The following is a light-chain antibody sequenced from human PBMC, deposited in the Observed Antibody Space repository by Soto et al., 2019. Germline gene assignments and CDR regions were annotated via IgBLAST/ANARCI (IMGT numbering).Light chain of an antibody. V-gene: IGKV1-6*01. J-gene: IGKJ2*01. Sequence: AIQMTQSPSSLSASVGDRVTITCRASQDITKDLSWYQQKPGKAPKLLIYAASSFHTGVPSRFSGSGSGTHFTLTISSLQPEDFATYYCLQDYTHPYTFGQGTKLEIK. CDR3: LQDYTHPYT. CDR1: QDITKD. CDR2: AAS.